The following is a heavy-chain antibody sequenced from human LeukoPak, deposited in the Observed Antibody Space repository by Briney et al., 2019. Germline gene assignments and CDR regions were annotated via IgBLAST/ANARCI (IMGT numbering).Heavy chain of an antibody. J-gene: IGHJ3*02. D-gene: IGHD1-14*01. CDR1: GFTFSSYG. V-gene: IGHV3-30*02. CDR3: AKLNRAKGAFDM. Sequence: PGGSLRLSCAASGFTFSSYGIHWVRQAPGKGLAWATFIRHDGSNKYYADSVKGRFTISRDNSKDILSLQLTSLRAEDTGVYYCAKLNRAKGAFDMWGQGTVVAVSS. CDR2: IRHDGSNK.